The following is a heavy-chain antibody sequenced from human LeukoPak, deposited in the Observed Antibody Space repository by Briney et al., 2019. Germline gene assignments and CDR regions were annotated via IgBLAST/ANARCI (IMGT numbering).Heavy chain of an antibody. CDR1: GYTFTSYY. D-gene: IGHD2-2*01. V-gene: IGHV1-46*01. Sequence: VSVKVSCKASGYTFTSYYMHWVRQAPGQGLEWMGIINPSGGSTSYAQKFQGRVTMTRDMSTSTVYMELSSLRSEDTAVYYCAREVRGIVVVSAAMTSWFDPWGQGTLVTVSS. CDR3: AREVRGIVVVSAAMTSWFDP. J-gene: IGHJ5*02. CDR2: INPSGGST.